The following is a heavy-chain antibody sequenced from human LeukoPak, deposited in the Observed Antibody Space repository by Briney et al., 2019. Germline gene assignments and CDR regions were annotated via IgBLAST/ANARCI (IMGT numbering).Heavy chain of an antibody. Sequence: PSQTLSLTCTVSDASISGGGYYWNWIRQHPGKGLEWIGYIYNSGSTYYNPSLKSRSTISVDTSKNQFSLKLSSVTAADTAMYYCASIIDSCGGDCYPYYFDYWGQGTLVTVSS. J-gene: IGHJ4*02. CDR3: ASIIDSCGGDCYPYYFDY. CDR2: IYNSGST. V-gene: IGHV4-31*03. D-gene: IGHD2-21*02. CDR1: DASISGGGYY.